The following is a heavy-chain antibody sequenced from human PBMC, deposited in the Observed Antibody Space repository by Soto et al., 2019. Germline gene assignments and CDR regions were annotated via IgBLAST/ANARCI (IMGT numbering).Heavy chain of an antibody. Sequence: QITLKESGPTLVKPTETLTLTCTFSGFSLRTSGVGVGWVRQPPGKALEWLAFIYWDDEKRYSPSLKSRLTITKDTSENQVVLMMTNTDPVDTATDDCAHRLVRCELYGMDVWGQGTTVTVSS. V-gene: IGHV2-5*02. CDR1: GFSLRTSGVG. J-gene: IGHJ6*02. CDR2: IYWDDEK. D-gene: IGHD1-7*01. CDR3: AHRLVRCELYGMDV.